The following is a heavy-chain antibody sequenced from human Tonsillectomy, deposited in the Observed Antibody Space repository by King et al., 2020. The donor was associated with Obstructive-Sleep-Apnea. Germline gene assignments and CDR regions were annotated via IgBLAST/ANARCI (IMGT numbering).Heavy chain of an antibody. CDR3: ARASDYGGNLIDY. J-gene: IGHJ4*02. Sequence: PLQESGPGLVKPSQTLSLTCTVSGGSISSGGYYWSWIRQYPGKGLEWIGYISYSGSTYYNPYLKSRLTLSVDTSKNQFSLKLTSVTAADTAVYYCARASDYGGNLIDYWGQGTLVTVSS. V-gene: IGHV4-31*03. CDR1: GGSISSGGYY. D-gene: IGHD4-23*01. CDR2: ISYSGST.